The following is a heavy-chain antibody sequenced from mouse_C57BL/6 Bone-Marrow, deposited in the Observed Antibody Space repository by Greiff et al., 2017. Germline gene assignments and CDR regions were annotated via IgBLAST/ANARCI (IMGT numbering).Heavy chain of an antibody. CDR3: ASHYYGTKPYFDY. CDR2: IRNKANGYTT. V-gene: IGHV7-3*01. Sequence: EVQVVESGGGLVQPGGSLSLSCAASGFTFTDYYMSWVRQPPGKALEWLGFIRNKANGYTTEYSASVKGRFTISRDNSQSILYLQMNALRAEDSATYYCASHYYGTKPYFDYWGQGTTLTVSS. CDR1: GFTFTDYY. J-gene: IGHJ2*01. D-gene: IGHD1-1*01.